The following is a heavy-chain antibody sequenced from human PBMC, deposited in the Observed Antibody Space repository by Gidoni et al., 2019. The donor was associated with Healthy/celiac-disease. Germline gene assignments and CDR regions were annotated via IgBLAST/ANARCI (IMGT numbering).Heavy chain of an antibody. J-gene: IGHJ1*01. CDR1: GFTFDEFV. D-gene: IGHD2-21*01. CDR3: AKDIFGDNSGYFQH. Sequence: EVQLVESGGGLVEPGKSLRLSCAASGFTFDEFVMHWVRQVPGKGLEWVSSISWNGAPIGYADAVKGRFIVSRDNAKKSLYLQMNSLRTEDTALYYCAKDIFGDNSGYFQHWGQGILVTVSS. CDR2: ISWNGAPI. V-gene: IGHV3-9*01.